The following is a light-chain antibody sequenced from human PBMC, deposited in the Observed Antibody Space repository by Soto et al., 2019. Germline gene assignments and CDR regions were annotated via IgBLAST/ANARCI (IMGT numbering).Light chain of an antibody. J-gene: IGKJ5*01. CDR1: QSVGSY. Sequence: GLAQSPATLSLYPGERATLSCRASQSVGSYLAWYQQKPGQAPRLLIYDASNRATGIPARFSGSGSGTDFTLTINSLQSEDSAVYYCQQHNQWPITFGQGTRLEI. CDR3: QQHNQWPIT. V-gene: IGKV3-11*01. CDR2: DAS.